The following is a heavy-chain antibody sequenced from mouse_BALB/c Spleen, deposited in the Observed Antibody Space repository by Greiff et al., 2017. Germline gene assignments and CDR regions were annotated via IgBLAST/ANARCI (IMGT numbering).Heavy chain of an antibody. J-gene: IGHJ4*01. CDR3: ARHYGNYVEAMDY. CDR1: GYTFTSYV. CDR2: INPYNDGT. D-gene: IGHD2-1*01. V-gene: IGHV1-14*01. Sequence: EVQLQQSGPELVKPGASVKMSCKASGYTFTSYVMHWVKQKPGQGLEWIGYINPYNDGTKYNEKFKGKATLTSDKSSSTAYMELSSLTSEDSAVYYCARHYGNYVEAMDYWGQGTSVTVSS.